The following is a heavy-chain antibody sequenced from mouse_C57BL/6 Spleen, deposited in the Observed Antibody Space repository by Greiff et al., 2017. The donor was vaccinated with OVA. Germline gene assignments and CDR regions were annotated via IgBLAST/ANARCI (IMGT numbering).Heavy chain of an antibody. J-gene: IGHJ3*01. CDR3: ARQTTRSFFAY. D-gene: IGHD2-12*01. Sequence: DVKLVESGGDLVKPGGSLKLSCAASGFTFSSYGMSWVRQTPDKRLEWVATISSGGSYTYYPDSVKGRFTISRDNAKNTLYLQMSSLKSKDTAMYYCARQTTRSFFAYWGQGTLVTVSA. CDR1: GFTFSSYG. V-gene: IGHV5-6*02. CDR2: ISSGGSYT.